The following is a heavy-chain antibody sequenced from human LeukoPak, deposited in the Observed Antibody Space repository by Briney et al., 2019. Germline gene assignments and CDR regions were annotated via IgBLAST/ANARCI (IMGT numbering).Heavy chain of an antibody. Sequence: GGSLRLSCAASGFTFSNAWMSWVRQAPGKGLEWVGRIKGKTDGGTTDYAAPVKGRFTISRDDSKNTLYLQMNSLKTEDTAVYYCTTDVLLEWLLPLDYWGQGTLVTVSS. D-gene: IGHD3-3*01. J-gene: IGHJ4*02. CDR3: TTDVLLEWLLPLDY. V-gene: IGHV3-15*01. CDR1: GFTFSNAW. CDR2: IKGKTDGGTT.